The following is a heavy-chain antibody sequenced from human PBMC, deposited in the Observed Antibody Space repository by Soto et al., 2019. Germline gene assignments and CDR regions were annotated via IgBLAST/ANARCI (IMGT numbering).Heavy chain of an antibody. Sequence: SETLSLTCTVSGGSISSYYWSWIRQPPGKELEWIGYIYYSGSTNYNPSLKSRDTISVGASKNQFSLKLSSVTAADTAVYYCARQSDSYGPFDYWGQGTLVTVS. CDR3: ARQSDSYGPFDY. CDR2: IYYSGST. V-gene: IGHV4-59*08. CDR1: GGSISSYY. D-gene: IGHD5-18*01. J-gene: IGHJ4*02.